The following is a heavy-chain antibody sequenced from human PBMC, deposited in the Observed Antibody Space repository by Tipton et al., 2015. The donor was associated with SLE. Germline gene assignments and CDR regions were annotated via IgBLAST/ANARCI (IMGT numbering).Heavy chain of an antibody. CDR1: GGSISSSSYY. D-gene: IGHD3-16*01. Sequence: TLSLTCTVSGGSISSSSYYWSWIRQPPGKGLEWIGEINHSGSTNYNPSLKSRVTISVDTSKNQFSLKLSSVTAADTAVYYCARRGGRYAFDIWGQGTMVTVSS. CDR3: ARRGGRYAFDI. J-gene: IGHJ3*02. CDR2: INHSGST. V-gene: IGHV4-39*07.